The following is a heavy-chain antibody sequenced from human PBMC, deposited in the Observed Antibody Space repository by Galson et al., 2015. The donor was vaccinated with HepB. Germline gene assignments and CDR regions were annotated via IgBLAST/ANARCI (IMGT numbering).Heavy chain of an antibody. Sequence: SLRLSCAASGFTFSSYSMNWVRQAPGKGLEWVSYISSSSSTIYYADSVKGRFTISRDNAKNSLYLQMNSLRAEDTAVYYCARDWDIYGDYPSYFDYWGQGTLVTVSS. CDR1: GFTFSSYS. J-gene: IGHJ4*02. V-gene: IGHV3-48*01. CDR2: ISSSSSTI. CDR3: ARDWDIYGDYPSYFDY. D-gene: IGHD4-17*01.